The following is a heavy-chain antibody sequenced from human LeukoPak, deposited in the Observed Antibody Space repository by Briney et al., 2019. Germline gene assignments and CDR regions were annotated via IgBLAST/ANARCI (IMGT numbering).Heavy chain of an antibody. CDR3: ASTRDYFDY. Sequence: SETLSLTCTVSGGSISSYYWSWIRQPPGKGLEWIGYIYYSGGTNYNPSLKSRVTISVDTSKNQFSLKLSSVTAADTAVYYCASTRDYFDYWGQGTLVTVSS. J-gene: IGHJ4*02. CDR2: IYYSGGT. CDR1: GGSISSYY. V-gene: IGHV4-59*01. D-gene: IGHD3-3*01.